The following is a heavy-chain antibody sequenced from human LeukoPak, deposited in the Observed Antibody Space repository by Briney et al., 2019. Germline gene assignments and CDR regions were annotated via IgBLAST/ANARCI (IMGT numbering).Heavy chain of an antibody. V-gene: IGHV3-30-3*01. Sequence: PGGSLRLSCTASGFTFGDYAMSWFRQAPGKGLEWVAVISYDGSNKYYADSVKGRFTISRDNSKNTLYLQMNSLRAEDTAVYYCARVSFGELLYDAFDIWGQGTMVTVSS. CDR1: GFTFGDYA. D-gene: IGHD3-10*01. CDR3: ARVSFGELLYDAFDI. J-gene: IGHJ3*02. CDR2: ISYDGSNK.